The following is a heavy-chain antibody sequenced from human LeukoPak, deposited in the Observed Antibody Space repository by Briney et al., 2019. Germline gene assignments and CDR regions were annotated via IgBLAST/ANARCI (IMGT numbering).Heavy chain of an antibody. CDR1: GGSISRDY. CDR2: IYYSGST. Sequence: SETLSLTWTVSGGSISRDYWGGLGQPPGKGLEGIGYIYYSGSTNYNPSLKSRVTISVDTSKNQFSLKLSSVTAADTAVYYCAREFAVGYFDYWGQGTLVTVSS. D-gene: IGHD1-26*01. CDR3: AREFAVGYFDY. J-gene: IGHJ4*02. V-gene: IGHV4-59*01.